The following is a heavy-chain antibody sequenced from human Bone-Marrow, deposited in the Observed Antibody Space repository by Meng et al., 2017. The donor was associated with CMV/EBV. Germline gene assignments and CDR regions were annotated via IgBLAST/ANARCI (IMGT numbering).Heavy chain of an antibody. CDR3: ARDGFVVGADYFDY. CDR2: IKQEGSEK. V-gene: IGHV3-7*01. J-gene: IGHJ4*02. D-gene: IGHD1-26*01. CDR1: GFRFRTYW. Sequence: GESLKISCAASGFRFRTYWMTWVRQAPGKGPEWVANIKQEGSEKYYVDSVKGRFTISRDNAKNSLYLQMNSLRAEDTAVYYGARDGFVVGADYFDYWGQGTLVTVSS.